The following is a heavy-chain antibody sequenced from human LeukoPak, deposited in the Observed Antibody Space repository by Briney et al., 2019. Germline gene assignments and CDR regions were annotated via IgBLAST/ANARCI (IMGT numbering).Heavy chain of an antibody. J-gene: IGHJ4*02. CDR2: IYYTGST. V-gene: IGHV4-39*01. D-gene: IGHD5-18*01. Sequence: SETLSLTCTVSGGSISSSTYYWAWIRQPPGKGLEWIGGIYYTGSTYSTPSLKSRATISVDTSKNQFSLRLTSVTAADTAEYYCARLGDSAMVRYFDYWGQGTLVTVSS. CDR1: GGSISSSTYY. CDR3: ARLGDSAMVRYFDY.